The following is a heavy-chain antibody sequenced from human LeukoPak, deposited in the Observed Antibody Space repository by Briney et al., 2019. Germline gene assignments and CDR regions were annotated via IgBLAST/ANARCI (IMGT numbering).Heavy chain of an antibody. CDR3: ARDLAGHYYGSGSSFDY. D-gene: IGHD3-10*01. V-gene: IGHV3-7*01. CDR2: TREDGSEK. Sequence: GGSLRLSCAASGFTFSSYGMHWVRQAPGKGLEWVANTREDGSEKYYEDSVKGRFTISRDNAKNSLYLQMNSLRAEDTAVYYCARDLAGHYYGSGSSFDYRGQGTLVTVSS. CDR1: GFTFSSYG. J-gene: IGHJ4*02.